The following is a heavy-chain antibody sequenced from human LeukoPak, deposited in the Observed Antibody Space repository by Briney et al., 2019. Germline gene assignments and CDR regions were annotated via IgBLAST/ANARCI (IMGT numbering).Heavy chain of an antibody. CDR2: IYHSGST. CDR3: ARNANPTGAFDI. CDR1: GGSISSSNW. J-gene: IGHJ3*02. Sequence: PSETLSLTCAVSGGSISSSNWWSWVRQPPGKGLEWIGEIYHSGSTNYNPSLESRVSISVDKSKNLFSLKLNSVTAADTAVYYCARNANPTGAFDIWGQGTMVTVFS. D-gene: IGHD4-17*01. V-gene: IGHV4-4*02.